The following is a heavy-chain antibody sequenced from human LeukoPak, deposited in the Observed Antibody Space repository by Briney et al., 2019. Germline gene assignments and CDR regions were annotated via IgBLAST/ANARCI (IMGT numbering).Heavy chain of an antibody. Sequence: GGSLRLSCAASGFTFSSYGMHWVRQAPGKGLEWVAFIRYDGSNKYYADSVKGRFTISRDNSKNTLYLQMNSLRAEDTAVYYCAKGPFVLVVTPVAGWFAPWGQGTLVIVSS. CDR1: GFTFSSYG. J-gene: IGHJ5*02. V-gene: IGHV3-30*02. CDR3: AKGPFVLVVTPVAGWFAP. D-gene: IGHD2-8*02. CDR2: IRYDGSNK.